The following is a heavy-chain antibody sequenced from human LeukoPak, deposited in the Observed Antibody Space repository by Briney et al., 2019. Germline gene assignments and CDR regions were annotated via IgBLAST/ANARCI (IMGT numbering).Heavy chain of an antibody. CDR3: AKMAYDSAPPSPLGYFDY. J-gene: IGHJ4*02. D-gene: IGHD2-21*01. CDR2: ISWNSGSI. Sequence: QPGGSLRLSCAASGFTFDDYAMHWVRQAPGKGLEWVSGISWNSGSIGYADSVKGRFTISRDNAKNSLYLQMNSLRAEDTALYYCAKMAYDSAPPSPLGYFDYWGQGTLATVSS. CDR1: GFTFDDYA. V-gene: IGHV3-9*01.